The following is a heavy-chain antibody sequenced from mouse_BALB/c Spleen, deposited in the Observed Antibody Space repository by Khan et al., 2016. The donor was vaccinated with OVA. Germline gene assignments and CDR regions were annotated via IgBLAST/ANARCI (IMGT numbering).Heavy chain of an antibody. CDR1: GYTFTDHS. D-gene: IGHD2-4*01. Sequence: QIQLVQSGPELKKPGETVKISCKASGYTFTDHSMHWVMQAPGKGLKWMGWINTETGEPTYADDFKGRFAFSLETSASTAYLQINNLNNEDTTTYFCAKITTPCYKIDYWGQGTSVIVSS. CDR2: INTETGEP. J-gene: IGHJ4*01. CDR3: AKITTPCYKIDY. V-gene: IGHV9-2-1*01.